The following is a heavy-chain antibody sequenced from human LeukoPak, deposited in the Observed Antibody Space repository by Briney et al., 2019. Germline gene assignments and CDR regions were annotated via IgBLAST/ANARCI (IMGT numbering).Heavy chain of an antibody. J-gene: IGHJ4*02. Sequence: GGSLRLSCAASGFTFDDYGMSWVRQAPGKGLEWVSGINWNGGSTGYADSVKGRFTISRDNAKSSLYLQMNSLRAEDTALYHCARVGGYYYDSSGQLDYWGQGTLVTVSS. CDR2: INWNGGST. CDR3: ARVGGYYYDSSGQLDY. V-gene: IGHV3-20*01. CDR1: GFTFDDYG. D-gene: IGHD3-22*01.